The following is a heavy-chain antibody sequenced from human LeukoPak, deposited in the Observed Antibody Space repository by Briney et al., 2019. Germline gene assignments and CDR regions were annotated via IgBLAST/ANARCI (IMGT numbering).Heavy chain of an antibody. CDR1: GGSISSGGYS. J-gene: IGHJ4*02. CDR3: ARAPYFDY. V-gene: IGHV4-30-2*01. Sequence: PSQTLSLTCAVSGGSISSGGYSWSWIRQPPGKGLEWIVYIYHSGSTYYNPSLKSRVTISVDRSKNQFSLKLSSVTAADTAVYYCARAPYFDYWGQGTLVTVSS. CDR2: IYHSGST.